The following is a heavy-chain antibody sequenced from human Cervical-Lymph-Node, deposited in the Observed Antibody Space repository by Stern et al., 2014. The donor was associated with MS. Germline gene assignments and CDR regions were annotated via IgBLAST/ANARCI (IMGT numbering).Heavy chain of an antibody. Sequence: QVQLQESGPGLVKPSQTLSLTCTVSGGSISSGDYYWSWIRQPAGKGLEWIGRIYTSGSTNYNPSLKSRVTISVETSKNQFSLRLTSATAADTAVYYCARGVGYCRGGSCYYYGMDVWGQGTTVTVSS. D-gene: IGHD2-15*01. CDR3: ARGVGYCRGGSCYYYGMDV. V-gene: IGHV4-61*02. CDR1: GGSISSGDYY. CDR2: IYTSGST. J-gene: IGHJ6*02.